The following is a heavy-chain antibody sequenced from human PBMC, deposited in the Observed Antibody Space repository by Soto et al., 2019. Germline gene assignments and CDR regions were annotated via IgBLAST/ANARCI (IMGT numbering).Heavy chain of an antibody. CDR3: ARTYSSSWSPFDY. D-gene: IGHD6-13*01. V-gene: IGHV4-34*01. J-gene: IGHJ4*02. CDR2: INHSGGT. CDR1: GGSFSGYY. Sequence: SETLSLTCAVYGGSFSGYYWSWIRQPPGKGLEWIGEINHSGGTNYNPSLKSRVTISVDTSKNQFSLKLSSVTAADTAVCYCARTYSSSWSPFDYWGQGTLVTVSS.